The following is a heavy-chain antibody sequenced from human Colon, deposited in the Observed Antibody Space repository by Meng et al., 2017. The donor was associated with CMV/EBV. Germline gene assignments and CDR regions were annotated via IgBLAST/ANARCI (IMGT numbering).Heavy chain of an antibody. Sequence: SGGTFSHTISCVRQAPAQGFEWMGSFIPILGMPNYAQNFQGRVTITADKSTRTAYLELSSLRSEDTAFYFCARVRKGSSSWYYFDSWGQGTLVTVSS. J-gene: IGHJ4*02. CDR3: ARVRKGSSSWYYFDS. V-gene: IGHV1-69*02. CDR2: FIPILGMP. D-gene: IGHD6-13*01. CDR1: GGTFSHT.